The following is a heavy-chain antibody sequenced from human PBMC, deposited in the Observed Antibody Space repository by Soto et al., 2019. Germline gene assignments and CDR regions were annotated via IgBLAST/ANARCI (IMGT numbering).Heavy chain of an antibody. CDR2: ISYDGSNK. V-gene: IGHV3-30*18. Sequence: GGSLRLSCAASGFTFSSYGMHWVRQAPGKGLEWVAVISYDGSNKYYADSVKGRFTISRDNSKNTLYLQMNSLRAEDTAVYYCAKEEEGYDFWSGHPAGPLDYWGQGTLVTVSS. J-gene: IGHJ4*02. CDR3: AKEEEGYDFWSGHPAGPLDY. CDR1: GFTFSSYG. D-gene: IGHD3-3*01.